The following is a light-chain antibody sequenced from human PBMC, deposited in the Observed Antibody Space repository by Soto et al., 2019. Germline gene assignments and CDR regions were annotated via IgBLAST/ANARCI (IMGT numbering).Light chain of an antibody. CDR1: QTVRNN. J-gene: IGKJ4*01. CDR2: DAS. V-gene: IGKV3-11*01. Sequence: VLTQSPATLSLSPGKRATLSCRASQTVRNNLAWYQQRPGQAPRLLIYDASSRATGIPARFSGSGSGTDFTLTISSLEPEDFAVYYCQQHSNWPLTFGGGTKVDIK. CDR3: QQHSNWPLT.